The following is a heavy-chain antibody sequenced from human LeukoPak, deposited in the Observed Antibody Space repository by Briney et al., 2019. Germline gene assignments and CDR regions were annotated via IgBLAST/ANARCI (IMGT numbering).Heavy chain of an antibody. CDR3: AKSYSSSSRYQPFDY. D-gene: IGHD6-6*01. Sequence: GGSLRLSCAASGFTFDDYAMHWVRRVPGKGLEWVSGVSWNGGTIGYADSVKGRFTISRDNAKNSLYLQMNSLRAEDTALYYCAKSYSSSSRYQPFDYWGQGTLVTVSS. CDR2: VSWNGGTI. CDR1: GFTFDDYA. V-gene: IGHV3-9*01. J-gene: IGHJ4*02.